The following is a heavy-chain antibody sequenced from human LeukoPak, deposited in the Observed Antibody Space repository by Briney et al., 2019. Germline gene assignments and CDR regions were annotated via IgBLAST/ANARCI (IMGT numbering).Heavy chain of an antibody. CDR3: AREGYYYYFDY. Sequence: GGSLRLSCAASGFTFSSYGMHWVRQAPGKGLEWVAVIWYDGSNKYYADSVKGRFTISRDNSKNTLYLQMNSLRAEDTAVYYCAREGYYYYFDYWGQGTLVTVSS. CDR1: GFTFSSYG. CDR2: IWYDGSNK. D-gene: IGHD3-22*01. V-gene: IGHV3-33*01. J-gene: IGHJ4*02.